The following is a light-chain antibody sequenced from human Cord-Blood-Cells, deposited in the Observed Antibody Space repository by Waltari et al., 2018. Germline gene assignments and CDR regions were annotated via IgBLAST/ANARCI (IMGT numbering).Light chain of an antibody. J-gene: IGKJ3*01. CDR1: QSITSY. Sequence: DIQMTQSPSSLSASVGDRVTITCRASQSITSYLNWYQQTTGKAPKLLIYAASSLQSGVPSRFSGSGSGTDFTLTISSLQPEDFATYYCQQSYSTPFTFGPGTKVDIK. CDR3: QQSYSTPFT. CDR2: AAS. V-gene: IGKV1-39*01.